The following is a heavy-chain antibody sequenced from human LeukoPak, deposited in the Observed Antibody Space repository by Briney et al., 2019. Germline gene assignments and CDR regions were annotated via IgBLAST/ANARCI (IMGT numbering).Heavy chain of an antibody. V-gene: IGHV4-38-2*01. CDR3: ARAPRDSSSSNYMRRFDY. Sequence: PSETLSLTCAVSGYSISSDNYWVWIRQPPGQGLEWTGGIYHSGSTYYNPSLKSRVTMSVDTSKNQFSLKLSPVTAAATAVYYCARAPRDSSSSNYMRRFDYWGQGTLVTVSS. D-gene: IGHD3-22*01. CDR2: IYHSGST. J-gene: IGHJ4*02. CDR1: GYSISSDNY.